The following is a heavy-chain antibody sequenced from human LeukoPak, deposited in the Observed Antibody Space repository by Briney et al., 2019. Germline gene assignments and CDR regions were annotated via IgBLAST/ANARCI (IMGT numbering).Heavy chain of an antibody. CDR3: ARRARDIWYSYGPPDY. CDR1: GYSFTSYW. Sequence: RGESLKISCKGSGYSFTSYWIGWVRQMPGKGLEWMGIIYPGDSDTRYSPSFQGQVTISADKSISTAYLQWSSLKASDTAMYYCARRARDIWYSYGPPDYWGQGTLVTVSS. V-gene: IGHV5-51*01. CDR2: IYPGDSDT. D-gene: IGHD5-18*01. J-gene: IGHJ4*02.